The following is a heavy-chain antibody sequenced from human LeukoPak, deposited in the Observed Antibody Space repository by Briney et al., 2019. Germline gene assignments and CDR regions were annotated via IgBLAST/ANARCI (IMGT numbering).Heavy chain of an antibody. CDR3: ARLPLSIGERKEDAFDI. CDR1: GGSISNYF. V-gene: IGHV4-59*08. CDR2: INYSGST. D-gene: IGHD5/OR15-5a*01. J-gene: IGHJ3*02. Sequence: PSETLSLTCTVSGGSISNYFWSWIRQPPGKGLEWMGNINYSGSTNYNPSLKSRVTMSVDTSKDQFSLKLSSVTAADTAVYYCARLPLSIGERKEDAFDIWGQGTMVTVSS.